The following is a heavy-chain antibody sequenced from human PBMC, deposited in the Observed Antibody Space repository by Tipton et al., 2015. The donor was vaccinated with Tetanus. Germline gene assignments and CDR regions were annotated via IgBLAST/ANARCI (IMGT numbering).Heavy chain of an antibody. V-gene: IGHV3-30*02. J-gene: IGHJ4*02. CDR1: GFSLRGYI. Sequence: QLVQSGGGVVQPGGSLRLSCAASGFSLRGYIIYWVRQAPGKALEWVAVIRGDEGTKYYADSVEGRFTISRDNSENTVHLQMNSLREEDTAVYHCVRGFPAYLDYWGQGTLVTVSS. CDR3: VRGFPAYLDY. CDR2: IRGDEGTK.